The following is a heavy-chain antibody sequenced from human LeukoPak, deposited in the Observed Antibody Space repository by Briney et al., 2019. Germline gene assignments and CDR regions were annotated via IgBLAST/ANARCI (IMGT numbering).Heavy chain of an antibody. Sequence: ASVKVSCKASGGTFSSNAISWVRQAPGQGLEWMGGIIPIFGTANYAQKFQGRVTITADESTSTAYMELSSLRSEDTAVYYCNVVVAATVLDYWGQGTLVTVSS. CDR2: IIPIFGTA. V-gene: IGHV1-69*01. CDR3: NVVVAATVLDY. CDR1: GGTFSSNA. J-gene: IGHJ4*02. D-gene: IGHD2-15*01.